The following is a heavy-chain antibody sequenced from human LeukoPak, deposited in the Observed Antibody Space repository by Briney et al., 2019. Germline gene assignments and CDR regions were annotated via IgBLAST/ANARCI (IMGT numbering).Heavy chain of an antibody. CDR2: ISGSGGST. CDR1: GFTFSSYA. Sequence: GGSLRLSCAASGFTFSSYAMSWVRQAPGKGLEWVSAISGSGGSTYYADSVKGRFTISRDNSKNTQYLQMNSLRAEDTAVYYCARDPALRSSGAFDIWGQGTMVTVSS. D-gene: IGHD6-6*01. J-gene: IGHJ3*02. V-gene: IGHV3-23*01. CDR3: ARDPALRSSGAFDI.